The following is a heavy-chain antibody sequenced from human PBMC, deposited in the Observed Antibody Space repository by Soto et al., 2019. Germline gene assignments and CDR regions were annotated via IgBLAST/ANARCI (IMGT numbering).Heavy chain of an antibody. Sequence: EVPLVESGGVVVQPGGSLRLSCAASGLTFDDYTMHWVRPAPGKGLEWVSLISWDGGSTYYADSVKGRFTISRDNIKNSLYLQMNSLRTEDTALYYCAKGGCYYDSSGYYPIDYWGQGTLVTVSS. CDR2: ISWDGGST. J-gene: IGHJ4*02. CDR3: AKGGCYYDSSGYYPIDY. D-gene: IGHD3-22*01. V-gene: IGHV3-43*01. CDR1: GLTFDDYT.